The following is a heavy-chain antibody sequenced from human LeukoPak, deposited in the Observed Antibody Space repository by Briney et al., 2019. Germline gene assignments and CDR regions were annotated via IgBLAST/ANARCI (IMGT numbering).Heavy chain of an antibody. CDR3: ARHGPITMVRNNFDY. V-gene: IGHV4-4*07. Sequence: SETLSLTCTVSGGSISSYYWSWIRQPAGKGLEWIGRIYTSGGTNYNPSLKSRVTMSVDTSKNQFSLKLSSVTAADTAVYYCARHGPITMVRNNFDYWGQGTLVTVSS. J-gene: IGHJ4*02. CDR2: IYTSGGT. CDR1: GGSISSYY. D-gene: IGHD3-10*01.